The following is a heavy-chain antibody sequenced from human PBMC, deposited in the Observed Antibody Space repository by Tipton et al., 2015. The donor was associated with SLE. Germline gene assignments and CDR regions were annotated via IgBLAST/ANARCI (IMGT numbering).Heavy chain of an antibody. D-gene: IGHD2-21*02. V-gene: IGHV4-31*03. CDR1: GGSVSSGGYY. CDR2: IYNTVNT. J-gene: IGHJ4*02. Sequence: TLSLTCTVSGGSVSSGGYYWSWIRQHPGKGLEWIGYIYNTVNTYYNPSLTSRVTISDDTSKNQFSLTLSSVTAADTAVYYCARLNDATAIASFDYWGQGNLVTVSS. CDR3: ARLNDATAIASFDY.